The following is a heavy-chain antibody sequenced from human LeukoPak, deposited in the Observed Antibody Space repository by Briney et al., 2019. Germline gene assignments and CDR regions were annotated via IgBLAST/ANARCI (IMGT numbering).Heavy chain of an antibody. CDR3: ARSTWLLDK. D-gene: IGHD5-12*01. CDR2: IYYSGSI. J-gene: IGHJ4*02. CDR1: GGSISSYY. Sequence: SETLSLTCTVSGGSISSYYWSWIRQPPGKGLEWIGYIYYSGSINYSPSLKSRVTISLDTSKNQFSLKLSSVTAADTAVYYCARSTWLLDKWGQGTLVTVSS. V-gene: IGHV4-59*01.